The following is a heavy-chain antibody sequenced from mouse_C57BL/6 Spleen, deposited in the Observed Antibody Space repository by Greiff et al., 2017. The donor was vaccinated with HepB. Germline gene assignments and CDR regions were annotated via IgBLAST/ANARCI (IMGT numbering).Heavy chain of an antibody. V-gene: IGHV5-9-1*02. CDR1: GFTFSSYA. CDR3: TRDAPNWDDYAMDY. J-gene: IGHJ4*01. CDR2: ISSGGDYI. Sequence: EVQVVESGEGLVKPGGSLKLSCAASGFTFSSYAMSWVRQTPEKRLEWVAYISSGGDYIYYADTVKGRFTISRDNARNTLYLQMSSLKSEDTAMYYCTRDAPNWDDYAMDYWGQGTSVTVSS. D-gene: IGHD4-1*01.